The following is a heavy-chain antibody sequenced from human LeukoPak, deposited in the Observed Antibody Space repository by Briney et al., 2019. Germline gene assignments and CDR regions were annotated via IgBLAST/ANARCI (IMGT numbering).Heavy chain of an antibody. CDR2: IYNSETT. Sequence: SETLSLACTVSGDSISSYYWSWIRQPPGKGLEWIGYIYNSETTNYNPSLESRVTISEDTSKNQFSLMLTSVTAADTAVYYCARVVYSHYWPEGMDVWGQGTTVTVSS. CDR1: GDSISSYY. D-gene: IGHD4-11*01. V-gene: IGHV4-59*01. J-gene: IGHJ6*02. CDR3: ARVVYSHYWPEGMDV.